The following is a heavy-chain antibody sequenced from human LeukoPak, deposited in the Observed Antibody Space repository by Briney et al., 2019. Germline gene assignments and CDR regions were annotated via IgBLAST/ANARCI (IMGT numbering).Heavy chain of an antibody. CDR2: IYSGGST. J-gene: IGHJ6*03. CDR1: GFTFSSYI. V-gene: IGHV3-53*01. CDR3: ARGALGGYYYMDV. Sequence: QAGGSLRLSCAASGFTFSSYIMNWVRQAPGKGLEWVSVIYSGGSTYYEDSVKGRFTISRDNSKNTLYLQMNSLRVEDTAVYYCARGALGGYYYMDVWGKGTTVTVSS. D-gene: IGHD1-26*01.